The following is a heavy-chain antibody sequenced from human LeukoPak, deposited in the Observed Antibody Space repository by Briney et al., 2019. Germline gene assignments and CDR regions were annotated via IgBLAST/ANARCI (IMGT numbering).Heavy chain of an antibody. D-gene: IGHD7-27*01. J-gene: IGHJ4*02. CDR1: GFTYSSYS. CDR2: ISSSSSYI. Sequence: GGSLRLSCAASGFTYSSYSMNWVRQAPGKGLEWVSSISSSSSYIYYADSVKGRFTISRDNAKNSLYLQMNSLRAEDTAVYYCARDGDLIFDYWGQGTLVTVSS. CDR3: ARDGDLIFDY. V-gene: IGHV3-21*01.